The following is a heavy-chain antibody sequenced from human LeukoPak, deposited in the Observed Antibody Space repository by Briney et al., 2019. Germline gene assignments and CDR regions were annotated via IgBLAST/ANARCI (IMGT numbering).Heavy chain of an antibody. J-gene: IGHJ4*02. CDR1: GFTFSSYG. Sequence: GGSLRLSCAASGFTFSSYGMHWVRQAPGKGLEWVAFIRYDGSNKYYADSVKGRFTISRDNSKNTLYLQMNSLRAEDTAVYYCAKDWTGDLVALFDYWGQGTLVTVSS. CDR3: AKDWTGDLVALFDY. CDR2: IRYDGSNK. D-gene: IGHD3/OR15-3a*01. V-gene: IGHV3-30*02.